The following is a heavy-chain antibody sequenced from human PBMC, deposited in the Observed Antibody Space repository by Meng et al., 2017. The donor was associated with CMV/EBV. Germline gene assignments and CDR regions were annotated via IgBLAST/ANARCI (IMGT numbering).Heavy chain of an antibody. Sequence: GESLKISCAASGFTFSSYSMNWVRQAPGKGLEWVSSISSSSSYIYCADSVKGRFTISRDNAKNSLYLQMNSLRAEDTAVYYCARDYWVFDLLRPDGYYYGMDVWGQGTTVTVSS. CDR2: ISSSSSYI. D-gene: IGHD3-3*01. CDR3: ARDYWVFDLLRPDGYYYGMDV. J-gene: IGHJ6*02. CDR1: GFTFSSYS. V-gene: IGHV3-21*01.